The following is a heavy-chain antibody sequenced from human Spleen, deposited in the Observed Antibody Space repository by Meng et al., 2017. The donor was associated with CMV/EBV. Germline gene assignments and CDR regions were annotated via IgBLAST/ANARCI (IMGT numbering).Heavy chain of an antibody. Sequence: SETLSLTCTVSGGSISSGDYYWSWIRQPPGKGLEWIGYIYYSGSTYYNPSLKSRVTISVDTSKNQFSLKLSSVTAADTAVYYCARVCNGGYCSSTSPNHDYWGQGTLVTVSS. CDR3: ARVCNGGYCSSTSPNHDY. CDR1: GGSISSGDYY. CDR2: IYYSGST. J-gene: IGHJ4*02. V-gene: IGHV4-30-4*08. D-gene: IGHD2-2*03.